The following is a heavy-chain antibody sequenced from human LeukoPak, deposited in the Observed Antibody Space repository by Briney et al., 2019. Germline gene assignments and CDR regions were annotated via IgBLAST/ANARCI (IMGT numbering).Heavy chain of an antibody. V-gene: IGHV3-30*02. J-gene: IGHJ6*03. Sequence: GGSLRLSCAASGFTFSSYGMHWVRQAPGKGLEWVAFIRYDGSNKYYADSVKGRFTASRDNSKNTLSLQMNSLRAEDTAVYYCARLSTIFGVDYYYYYMDVWGKGTTVTVSS. D-gene: IGHD3-3*01. CDR3: ARLSTIFGVDYYYYYMDV. CDR2: IRYDGSNK. CDR1: GFTFSSYG.